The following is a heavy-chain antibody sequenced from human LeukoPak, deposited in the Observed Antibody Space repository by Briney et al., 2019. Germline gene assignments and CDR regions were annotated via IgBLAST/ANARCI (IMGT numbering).Heavy chain of an antibody. Sequence: GRSLRLSCAASGFTFSSYAMHWVRQAPGKGLEWVAVISYDGSNKYYADSVKGRFTISRDNSKNTLYLQMNSLRAEDTAVYYCARLRECSSTSCYLPYPYYFDYWGQGTLVTVSS. J-gene: IGHJ4*02. D-gene: IGHD2-2*01. V-gene: IGHV3-30-3*01. CDR3: ARLRECSSTSCYLPYPYYFDY. CDR2: ISYDGSNK. CDR1: GFTFSSYA.